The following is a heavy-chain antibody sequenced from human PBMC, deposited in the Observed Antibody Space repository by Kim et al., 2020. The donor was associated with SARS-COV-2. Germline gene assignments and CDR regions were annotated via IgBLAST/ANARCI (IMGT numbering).Heavy chain of an antibody. D-gene: IGHD6-19*01. V-gene: IGHV3-23*01. Sequence: GGSLRLSCAASGFTFSTYALTWVRQAPGKGLEWVSSISGSSGKTYYADSVKGRFTISTDTSKHTLYLQMKSLRVEDTAVYFCAKAGGGWYISGCYYFDHWGQGTLVTVSS. CDR1: GFTFSTYA. J-gene: IGHJ4*02. CDR3: AKAGGGWYISGCYYFDH. CDR2: ISGSSGKT.